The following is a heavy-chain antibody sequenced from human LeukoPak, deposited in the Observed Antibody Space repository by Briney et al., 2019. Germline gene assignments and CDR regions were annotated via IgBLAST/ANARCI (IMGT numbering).Heavy chain of an antibody. D-gene: IGHD2-8*02. J-gene: IGHJ4*02. CDR2: ISDSGNT. Sequence: PGGSLRLSCAASGFTFSSYAMSWVRQAPGKGLEWVSAISDSGNTYHADSVRGRFTISRDNPKSTLSLQMNSLRAEDTAIYYCATYRQVLLPFESWGQGTLVTVSS. CDR3: ATYRQVLLPFES. V-gene: IGHV3-23*01. CDR1: GFTFSSYA.